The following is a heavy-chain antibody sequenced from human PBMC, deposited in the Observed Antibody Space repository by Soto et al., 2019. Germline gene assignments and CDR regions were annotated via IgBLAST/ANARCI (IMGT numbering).Heavy chain of an antibody. CDR3: ARPLYDFWSGQRPMTVFTPFEH. Sequence: PSETLSLTCTVSGDSISRSSYYWGWIRQPPGKGPEWIGSIYYSGSTYYNPSLKSRVAMSVDASKNQFSLKVTSVTAADTAVYYCARPLYDFWSGQRPMTVFTPFEHWGQRALVTVSS. CDR1: GDSISRSSYY. CDR2: IYYSGST. J-gene: IGHJ4*02. D-gene: IGHD3-3*01. V-gene: IGHV4-39*01.